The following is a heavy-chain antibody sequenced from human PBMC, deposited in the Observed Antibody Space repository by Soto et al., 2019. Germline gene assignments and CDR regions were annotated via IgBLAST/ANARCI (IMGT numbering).Heavy chain of an antibody. J-gene: IGHJ3*01. Sequence: QVQLQESGPGLVKPSGTLSLTCAVSGGSISSSHWWTWVRQSPGKGLEYIGEISHSGTSTSNPSLNSRVTLSVDKSKNHFSLTLTSVTAADTAVYYWARVVLTITRGAFDAWGQRTLVIVSS. CDR2: ISHSGTS. D-gene: IGHD3-9*01. CDR3: ARVVLTITRGAFDA. V-gene: IGHV4-4*02. CDR1: GGSISSSHW.